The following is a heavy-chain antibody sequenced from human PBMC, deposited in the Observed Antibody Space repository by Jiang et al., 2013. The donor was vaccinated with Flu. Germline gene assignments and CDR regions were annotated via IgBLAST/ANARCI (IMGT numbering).Heavy chain of an antibody. D-gene: IGHD6-13*01. J-gene: IGHJ4*02. Sequence: TLSLTCTVSDGSISSGSYYWSWIRQPAGKGLEWIGRIYTSGSTYYNPSLKSRVTISVDTSKNQFSLKLSSVTAADTAVYYCARHEVLAAAGTGYFDYWGQGTLVTVSS. CDR1: DGSISSGSYY. V-gene: IGHV4-61*02. CDR2: IYTSGST. CDR3: ARHEVLAAAGTGYFDY.